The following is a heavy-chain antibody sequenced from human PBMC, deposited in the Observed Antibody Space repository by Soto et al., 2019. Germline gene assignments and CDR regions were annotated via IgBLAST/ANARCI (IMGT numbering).Heavy chain of an antibody. D-gene: IGHD4-4*01. J-gene: IGHJ4*02. CDR2: INHSGST. V-gene: IGHV4-34*01. CDR3: SIVAPTVSTSYFPY. CDR1: GGWFSGYY. Sequence: SEKRCVPWAGYGGWFSGYYWSGSRQPPGKGMEWIGEINHSGSTNYNPSLKSRVTISVDTSKTHFSLKMSSVTAADTAVYYCSIVAPTVSTSYFPYWGQ.